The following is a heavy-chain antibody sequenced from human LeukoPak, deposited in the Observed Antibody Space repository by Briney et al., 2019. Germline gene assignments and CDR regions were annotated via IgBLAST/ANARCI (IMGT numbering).Heavy chain of an antibody. Sequence: GGSLKLSWNCSGFSFTSYWLAWVDQMPGTGLEWMGVIYPGDSNTKYSPYFQGQVPISADKSTSTAHLHWNSLKASDNAMYYCARYPCWGPRDYCRGGIGVVYWGQGTLVTVSS. J-gene: IGHJ4*02. D-gene: IGHD2-15*01. CDR1: GFSFTSYW. CDR3: ARYPCWGPRDYCRGGIGVVY. CDR2: IYPGDSNT. V-gene: IGHV5-51*07.